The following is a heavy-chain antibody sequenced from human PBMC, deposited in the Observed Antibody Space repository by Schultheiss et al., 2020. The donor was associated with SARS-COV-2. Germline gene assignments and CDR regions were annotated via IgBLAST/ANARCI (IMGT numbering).Heavy chain of an antibody. J-gene: IGHJ5*02. CDR3: ARSGDHSSSWRLNWFDP. CDR2: IYHSGST. V-gene: IGHV4-34*01. D-gene: IGHD6-13*01. CDR1: GGSFSGYY. Sequence: SETLSLTCAVYGGSFSGYYWSWIRQPPGKGLEWIGSIYHSGSTYYNPSLKSRVTISVDTSKNQFSLKLSSVTAADTAVYYCARSGDHSSSWRLNWFDPWGQGTLVTVSS.